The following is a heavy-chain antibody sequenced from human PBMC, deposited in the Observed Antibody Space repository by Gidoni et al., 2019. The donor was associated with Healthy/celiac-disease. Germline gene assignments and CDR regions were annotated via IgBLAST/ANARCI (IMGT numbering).Heavy chain of an antibody. Sequence: EVQLVESGGGLIQPGGSLRLSCASSGFTVSSNYMSWVRQAPGKGLEWVVVIYSGGSTYYADSVKGRFTISRDNSKNTLYLQMNSLRAEDTAVYYCARGSTSSGWNRDVDAFDIWGQGTMVTVSS. V-gene: IGHV3-53*01. CDR2: IYSGGST. J-gene: IGHJ3*02. CDR3: ARGSTSSGWNRDVDAFDI. CDR1: GFTVSSNY. D-gene: IGHD6-19*01.